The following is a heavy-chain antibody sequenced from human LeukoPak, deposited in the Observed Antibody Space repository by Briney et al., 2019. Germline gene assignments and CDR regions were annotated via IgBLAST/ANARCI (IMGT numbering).Heavy chain of an antibody. CDR3: ARRGYYDSSGYDY. Sequence: GGSLRLSCAASGFTFSNHAMNWVRQAPGQGLEWVSSIDGRSTDIYYADSVKGRFTISRDNAKNSLYLQMHSLRAEDTAVYYCARRGYYDSSGYDYWGQGTLVTVSS. V-gene: IGHV3-21*01. J-gene: IGHJ4*02. CDR2: IDGRSTDI. D-gene: IGHD3-22*01. CDR1: GFTFSNHA.